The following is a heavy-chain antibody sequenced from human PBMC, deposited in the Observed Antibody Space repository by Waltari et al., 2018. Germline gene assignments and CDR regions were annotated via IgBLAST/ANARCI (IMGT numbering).Heavy chain of an antibody. CDR3: AGDYGNQINYFDF. J-gene: IGHJ4*02. D-gene: IGHD4-4*01. CDR1: GYSISSGYY. CDR2: IYHSGTT. Sequence: QVQLQESGPGLVKPSETLSLTCTVSGYSISSGYYWGWIRQPPGRGLEWIGSIYHSGTTYYNPALKSRVTISIDASKSQFALKLSSVTAADTAMYYCAGDYGNQINYFDFWGQGTLVTVSS. V-gene: IGHV4-38-2*02.